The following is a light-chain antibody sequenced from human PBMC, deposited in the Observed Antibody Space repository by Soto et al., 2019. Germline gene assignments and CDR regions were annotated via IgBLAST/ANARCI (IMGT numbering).Light chain of an antibody. J-gene: IGKJ4*01. V-gene: IGKV1-39*01. CDR2: AAS. CDR1: QSISSY. CDR3: QQSYSTQLT. Sequence: DIQMTQSPSSLSASVGDRVTITCRASQSISSYLNWYQQKPGKAPKLLIYAASSLQSGVPSRFSGSGSGTDFTLTISSLQHEDFATYYCQQSYSTQLTLGGGTKADIK.